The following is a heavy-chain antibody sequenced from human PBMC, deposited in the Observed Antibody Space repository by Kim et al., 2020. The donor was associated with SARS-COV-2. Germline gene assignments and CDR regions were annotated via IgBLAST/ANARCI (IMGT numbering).Heavy chain of an antibody. CDR3: ARDRPNGSGSYHDY. J-gene: IGHJ4*02. D-gene: IGHD3-10*01. Sequence: SETLSLTCTVSGGSISSGDYYWSWIRQPPGKGLEWIGYIYYSGSTYYNPSLKSRVTISVDTSKNQFSLKLSSVTAADTAVYYCARDRPNGSGSYHDYWGQGTLVTVSS. CDR1: GGSISSGDYY. V-gene: IGHV4-30-4*01. CDR2: IYYSGST.